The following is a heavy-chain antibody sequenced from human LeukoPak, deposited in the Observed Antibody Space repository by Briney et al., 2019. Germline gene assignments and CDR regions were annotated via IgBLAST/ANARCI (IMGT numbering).Heavy chain of an antibody. Sequence: GGSLRLSCAASGFTFSSYEMNWVRQAPGKGLEWVSYISSSGSTIYYADSVKGRFTISRDNAKNSLYLQMNSLRDEDTAVYYCARESEGGTTIDFWGQGTLVTVSS. V-gene: IGHV3-48*03. D-gene: IGHD1-1*01. J-gene: IGHJ4*02. CDR3: ARESEGGTTIDF. CDR2: ISSSGSTI. CDR1: GFTFSSYE.